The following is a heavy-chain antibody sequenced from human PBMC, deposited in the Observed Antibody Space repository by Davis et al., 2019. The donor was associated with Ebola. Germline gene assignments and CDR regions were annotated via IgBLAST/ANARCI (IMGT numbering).Heavy chain of an antibody. J-gene: IGHJ4*02. CDR3: DFDY. CDR2: IIPVFGTA. CDR1: GGTFSSDA. Sequence: SVKVSCKASGGTFSSDAFSWVRQTPGQGLEWMGWIIPVFGTANYAHKFQGRVTMEMTRLTLDDTAVYYCARGNYGDLGGGDFDYWGQGTLVTVSS. D-gene: IGHD2-21*02. V-gene: IGHV1-69*13.